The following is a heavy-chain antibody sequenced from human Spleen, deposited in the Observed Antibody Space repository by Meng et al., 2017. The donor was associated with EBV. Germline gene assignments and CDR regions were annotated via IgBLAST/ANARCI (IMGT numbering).Heavy chain of an antibody. CDR3: ARDRRDDTTGYFYDY. CDR1: GGSISRYY. V-gene: IGHV4-59*01. J-gene: IGHJ4*02. CDR2: IHYSGST. Sequence: QLQELGAGAVKPWAPLSLTCIVSGGSISRYYGSWFRQPPGKRLESVGHIHYSGSTNYNPSLKSRVTISMDTSKNQFSLKLTSVTAADTAVYYCARDRRDDTTGYFYDYWGQGTLVTVSS. D-gene: IGHD3-22*01.